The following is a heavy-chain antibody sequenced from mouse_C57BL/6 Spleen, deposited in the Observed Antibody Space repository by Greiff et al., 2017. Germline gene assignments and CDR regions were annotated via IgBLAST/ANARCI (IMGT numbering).Heavy chain of an antibody. D-gene: IGHD2-3*01. CDR2: IDPSDSET. CDR3: ARSGLLHAMDY. J-gene: IGHJ4*01. CDR1: GYTFTSYW. V-gene: IGHV1-52*01. Sequence: VKLQESGAELVRPGSSVKLSCKASGYTFTSYWMHWVKQRPIQGLEWIGNIDPSDSETHYNQKFKDKATLTVDKSSSTAYMQLSSLTSEDSAVYYCARSGLLHAMDYWGQGTSVTVSS.